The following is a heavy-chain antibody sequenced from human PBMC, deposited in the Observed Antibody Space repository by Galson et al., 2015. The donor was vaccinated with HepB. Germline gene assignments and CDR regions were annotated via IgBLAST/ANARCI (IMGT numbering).Heavy chain of an antibody. CDR1: GFTFSSYA. CDR2: ISGSGGST. CDR3: AKDQGGGYSVTGGYYFDY. J-gene: IGHJ4*02. D-gene: IGHD5/OR15-5a*01. V-gene: IGHV3-23*01. Sequence: SLRLSCAASGFTFSSYAMSWVRQAPGKGLEWVSAISGSGGSTYYADSVKGRFTISRDNSKNTLYLQMKSLRAEDTAVYYCAKDQGGGYSVTGGYYFDYWGQGTLVTVSS.